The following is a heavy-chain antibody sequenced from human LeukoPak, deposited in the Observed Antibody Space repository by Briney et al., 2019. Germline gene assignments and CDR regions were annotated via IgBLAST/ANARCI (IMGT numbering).Heavy chain of an antibody. CDR1: GYTFTGYY. J-gene: IGHJ4*02. V-gene: IGHV1-2*06. CDR2: INPNSGGT. Sequence: ASVKVSCKASGYTFTGYYMHWVRQAPGQGLEWMGRINPNSGGTNYAQEFQGRVTMTRDTSISTAYMELSRLRSDDTAVYYCARGAYYDHFDYWGQGTLVTVSS. D-gene: IGHD3-3*01. CDR3: ARGAYYDHFDY.